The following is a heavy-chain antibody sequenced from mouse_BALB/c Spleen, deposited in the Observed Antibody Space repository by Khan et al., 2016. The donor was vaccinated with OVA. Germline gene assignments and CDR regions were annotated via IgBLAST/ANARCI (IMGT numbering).Heavy chain of an antibody. CDR2: INPSTGYT. D-gene: IGHD1-1*01. J-gene: IGHJ2*01. V-gene: IGHV1-7*01. CDR1: GYTFINYW. CDR3: ARSGLRWDFDY. Sequence: QVRLQQSGAELAKPGASVKMSCKASGYTFINYWILWVKQRPGQGLEWIGYINPSTGYTEYNQNFKDKATLTADKSSRTAYMQLSSLKSEDAAVYYCARSGLRWDFDYWGQGTTLTVSS.